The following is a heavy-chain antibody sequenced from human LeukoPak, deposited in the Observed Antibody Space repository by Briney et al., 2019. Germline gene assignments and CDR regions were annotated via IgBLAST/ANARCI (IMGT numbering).Heavy chain of an antibody. V-gene: IGHV3-74*01. CDR1: GFTFSSYW. Sequence: PGGSLRLSCAASGFTFSSYWMHWVRQAPGKGLVWVSRINSDGSSTSYADSVKGRFTISRDNSKNTLYLQMNSLRAEDTAVYYCAKGGRVGGGITMIRGVRNFYYYMDVWGKGTTVIISS. CDR2: INSDGSST. CDR3: AKGGRVGGGITMIRGVRNFYYYMDV. J-gene: IGHJ6*03. D-gene: IGHD3-10*01.